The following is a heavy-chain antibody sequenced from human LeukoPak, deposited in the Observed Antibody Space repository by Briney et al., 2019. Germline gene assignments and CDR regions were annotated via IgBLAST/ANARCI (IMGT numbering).Heavy chain of an antibody. J-gene: IGHJ6*02. CDR2: ISAYNGNT. Sequence: ASVKVSCKASGYTFTSYGISWVRQAPGQGLEWMGWISAYNGNTNYAQKLQGRVTMTTDTSTSTAYMELSSLRSEDTAVYYCASKAIFGVVTAYYYYGMDVWGQGTTVTVSS. D-gene: IGHD3-3*01. CDR1: GYTFTSYG. CDR3: ASKAIFGVVTAYYYYGMDV. V-gene: IGHV1-18*01.